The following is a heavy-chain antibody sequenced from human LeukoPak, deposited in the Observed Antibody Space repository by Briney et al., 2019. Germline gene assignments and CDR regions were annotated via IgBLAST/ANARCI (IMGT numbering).Heavy chain of an antibody. CDR3: ARRPTAGTFDY. CDR1: GFTFSSSS. J-gene: IGHJ4*02. CDR2: ISAGTGTI. V-gene: IGHV3-48*01. D-gene: IGHD6-19*01. Sequence: GGSLRLSCAASGFTFSSSSMNWVRQAPGKGLEWVSYISAGTGTIYYADSVKGRFTVSRDNAKNSLYLQMDSLRGEDTAVYYCARRPTAGTFDYWGQGTLVTVSS.